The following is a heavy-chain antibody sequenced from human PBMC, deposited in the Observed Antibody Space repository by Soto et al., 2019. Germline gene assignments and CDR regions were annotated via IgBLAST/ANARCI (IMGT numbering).Heavy chain of an antibody. CDR3: ARVRQYYDCEFDP. V-gene: IGHV4-59*01. CDR1: GGSISNYY. J-gene: IGHJ5*02. CDR2: IYYSGST. D-gene: IGHD3-22*01. Sequence: SETLSLTCTVSGGSISNYYWSWIRQPPGKGLQWIGYIYYSGSTNYNPSLKSRVTISVDTSKNQFSLKLSSVTAVDTAVYYCARVRQYYDCEFDPWGQGTLVTVSS.